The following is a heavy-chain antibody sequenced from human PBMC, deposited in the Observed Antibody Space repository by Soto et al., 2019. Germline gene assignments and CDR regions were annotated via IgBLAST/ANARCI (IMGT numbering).Heavy chain of an antibody. V-gene: IGHV3-9*01. Sequence: GGSLRLSCAASGFTFDDYAMHWVRQAPGKGLEWVSGISWNSGSIGYADSVKGRFTISRDNAKNSLFLQMDSLRAEDTALYYCAKDMGPYCSSTSCPTEYFQHWGQGTLVTAPQ. D-gene: IGHD2-2*01. J-gene: IGHJ1*01. CDR1: GFTFDDYA. CDR3: AKDMGPYCSSTSCPTEYFQH. CDR2: ISWNSGSI.